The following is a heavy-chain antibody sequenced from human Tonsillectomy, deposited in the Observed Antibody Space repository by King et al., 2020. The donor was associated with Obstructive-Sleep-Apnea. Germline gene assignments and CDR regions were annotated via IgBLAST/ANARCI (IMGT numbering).Heavy chain of an antibody. CDR3: AHSPAFSSSWYYFDY. J-gene: IGHJ4*02. V-gene: IGHV2-5*02. Sequence: TLKESGPTLVKPTQTLTLTCTFSGFSLSTSGVGVGWIRQPPGKALEWLALIYCDDDKRYSPSLKSRLTLTKDTSKNQVVLTITNIDPVDTATYYCAHSPAFSSSWYYFDYWGQGTLVTVSS. D-gene: IGHD6-13*01. CDR1: GFSLSTSGVG. CDR2: IYCDDDK.